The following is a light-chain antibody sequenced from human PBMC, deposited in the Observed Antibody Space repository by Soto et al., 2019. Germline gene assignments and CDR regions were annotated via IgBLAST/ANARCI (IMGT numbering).Light chain of an antibody. CDR2: EVS. Sequence: QSALTQPASVSGSPGQSVTISCAGTSSDVGGYNYLSWSQHHPGKAPKLIIYEVSDRPSGVSHRLSRSKSGNTASLTISGLQAEDEADYYCSSYTSSSTYVFGTGTKVTVL. CDR3: SSYTSSSTYV. V-gene: IGLV2-14*01. J-gene: IGLJ1*01. CDR1: SSDVGGYNY.